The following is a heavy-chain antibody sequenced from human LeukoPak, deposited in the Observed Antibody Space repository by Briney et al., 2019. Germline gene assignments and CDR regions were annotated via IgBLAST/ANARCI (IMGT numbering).Heavy chain of an antibody. CDR1: GGTFSSYA. Sequence: SVKVSCKASGGTFSSYAISWVRQAPGQGLEWMGGIIPIFGTANYAQKFQGRVTITADESTSTAYMELSSLRSGDTAVYYCAREGYYDSSGYKYYFDYWGQGTLVTVSS. V-gene: IGHV1-69*13. D-gene: IGHD3-22*01. J-gene: IGHJ4*02. CDR2: IIPIFGTA. CDR3: AREGYYDSSGYKYYFDY.